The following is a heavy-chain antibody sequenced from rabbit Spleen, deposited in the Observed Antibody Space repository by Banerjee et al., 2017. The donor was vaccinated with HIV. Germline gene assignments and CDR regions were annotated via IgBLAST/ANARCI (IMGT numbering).Heavy chain of an antibody. Sequence: QEQLVESGGGLVRPGGSLKLSCKASGFDFSYYGVSWVRQAPGKGLEWIGYIEPVFGVTYYANWVNGRFTISSHNAQNTLYLQLNSLTAADTATYFCARDTGSSFSSYGMDLWGQGTLVTVS. V-gene: IGHV1S47*01. CDR2: IEPVFGVT. CDR1: GFDFSYYG. D-gene: IGHD8-1*01. J-gene: IGHJ6*01. CDR3: ARDTGSSFSSYGMDL.